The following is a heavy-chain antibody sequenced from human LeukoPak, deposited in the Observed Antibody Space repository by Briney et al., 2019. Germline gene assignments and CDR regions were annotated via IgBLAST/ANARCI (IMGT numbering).Heavy chain of an antibody. V-gene: IGHV3-66*01. CDR2: IYSGGST. D-gene: IGHD2-21*02. J-gene: IGHJ4*02. Sequence: GGSLRLSCAASGFTFSSYAMSWVRQAPGKGLEWVSVIYSGGSTYYADSVKGRFTISRDNSKNTLYLQMNSLRAEDTAVYYCAREGACGGDCYSDYWGQGTLVTVSS. CDR3: AREGACGGDCYSDY. CDR1: GFTFSSYA.